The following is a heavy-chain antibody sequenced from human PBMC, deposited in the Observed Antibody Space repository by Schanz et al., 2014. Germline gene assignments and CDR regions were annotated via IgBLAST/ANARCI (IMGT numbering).Heavy chain of an antibody. V-gene: IGHV3-48*01. CDR3: ARDTGPYYDKSMDV. CDR2: ISSGSSYA. D-gene: IGHD3-9*01. J-gene: IGHJ6*02. Sequence: EGQLAESGGGLVQPGGSLRLSCAAYGFTLSSYAMHWVRQAPGKGLEWVSDISSGSSYANYADSVKGRFTISRDNSKNTQYLQMNSLRAEDTAVYYCARDTGPYYDKSMDVWGQGTTVAVSS. CDR1: GFTLSSYA.